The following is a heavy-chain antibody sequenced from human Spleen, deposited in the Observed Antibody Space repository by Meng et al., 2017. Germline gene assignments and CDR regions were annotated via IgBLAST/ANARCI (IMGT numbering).Heavy chain of an antibody. CDR3: VRSRAWVRTGFDP. V-gene: IGHV4-39*01. J-gene: IGHJ5*02. D-gene: IGHD1/OR15-1a*01. CDR2: IGHSGFT. Sequence: PQPPEMGPVLVMRPETLALPCSVSGDSISSSDSYWGWIRQSPGKGLVWNESIGHSGFTYCTPSLESRVTVSVDTSRSQFSLELTSVTAADTAVYYCVRSRAWVRTGFDPWGQGTLVTVSS. CDR1: GDSISSSDSY.